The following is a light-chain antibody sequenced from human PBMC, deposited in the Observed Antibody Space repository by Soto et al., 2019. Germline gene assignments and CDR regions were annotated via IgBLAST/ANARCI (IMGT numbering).Light chain of an antibody. Sequence: DIQMTQSPSSLSASVADRVTITFQASQDITMYLNWYQQKPGKAPKLLIYDASNLQTGVPSRFSGSGYGTDFTFTISSLQPEDIATYYCQQYDNVFTFGQGTRLEIK. CDR3: QQYDNVFT. V-gene: IGKV1-33*01. CDR1: QDITMY. CDR2: DAS. J-gene: IGKJ5*01.